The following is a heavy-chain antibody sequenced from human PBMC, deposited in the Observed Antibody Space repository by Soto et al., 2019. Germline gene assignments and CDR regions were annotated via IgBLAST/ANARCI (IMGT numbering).Heavy chain of an antibody. D-gene: IGHD6-13*01. Sequence: ASVKVSCKVSGYTLTELSMHWVRQAPGKGLEWMGGFDPEDGETIYAQKFQGRVTMTEETSTDTAYMELSSLRSEDTAVYYCATTSVAAAGYWFDPWGQGTLVTVSS. CDR3: ATTSVAAAGYWFDP. CDR2: FDPEDGET. J-gene: IGHJ5*02. V-gene: IGHV1-24*01. CDR1: GYTLTELS.